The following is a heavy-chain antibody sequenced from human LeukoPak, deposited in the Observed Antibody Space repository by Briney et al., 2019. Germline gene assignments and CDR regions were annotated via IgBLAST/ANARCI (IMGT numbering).Heavy chain of an antibody. V-gene: IGHV4-39*07. CDR3: ARDWYSGSYSYYFDY. D-gene: IGHD1-26*01. CDR1: GGSISSSSYY. CDR2: IYYSGST. Sequence: SETLSLTCTVSGGSISSSSYYWGWIRQPPGKGLEWIGSIYYSGSTYYNPSLKSRVTMSVDTSKNQFSLKLSSVTAADTAVYYCARDWYSGSYSYYFDYWGQGTLVTVSS. J-gene: IGHJ4*02.